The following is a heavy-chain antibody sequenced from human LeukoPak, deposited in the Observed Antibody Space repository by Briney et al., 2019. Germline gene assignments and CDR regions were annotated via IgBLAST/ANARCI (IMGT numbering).Heavy chain of an antibody. CDR3: ATGRGTPLGF. CDR2: FYSGGST. D-gene: IGHD1-14*01. J-gene: IGHJ4*02. Sequence: GGSLRLSFSASRLTISSNYMSWVRQAPGKGLECVSVFYSGGSTYYADSVKGRFTVSRDNAKNTLYLQMNSLRAEDTAVYYCATGRGTPLGFWGQGALVTVSS. V-gene: IGHV3-53*01. CDR1: RLTISSNY.